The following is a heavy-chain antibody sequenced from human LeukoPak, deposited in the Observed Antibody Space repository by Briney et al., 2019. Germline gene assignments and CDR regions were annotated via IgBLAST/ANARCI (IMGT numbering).Heavy chain of an antibody. CDR1: GFTFSDYG. CDR2: TSRDGSAE. D-gene: IGHD6-19*01. V-gene: IGHV3-30*18. CDR3: AKDLYGSGWYNYFDP. Sequence: PGRSLRLSCAASGFTFSDYGMHWVPQAPGKGLEWVAMTSRDGSAEYYADSVKGRFTISRDNSKNTLYLQMNSLRPEDTAVYHCAKDLYGSGWYNYFDPWGQGALVIVSS. J-gene: IGHJ5*02.